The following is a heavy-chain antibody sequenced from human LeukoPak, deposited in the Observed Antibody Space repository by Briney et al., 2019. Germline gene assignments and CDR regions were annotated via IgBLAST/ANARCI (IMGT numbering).Heavy chain of an antibody. CDR2: IYYSGST. CDR1: GGSISSSSYY. J-gene: IGHJ4*02. CDR3: ARDLDKWELLQ. V-gene: IGHV4-39*07. Sequence: PSETLSLTCTVSGGSISSSSYYWGWIRQPPGKGLEWIGCIYYSGSTYYNPSLKSRVTISVDTSKNQFSLKLSSVTAADTAVYYCARDLDKWELLQWGQGTLVTVSS. D-gene: IGHD1-26*01.